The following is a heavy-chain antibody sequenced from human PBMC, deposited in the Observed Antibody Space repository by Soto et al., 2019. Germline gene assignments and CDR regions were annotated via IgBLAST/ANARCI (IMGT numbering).Heavy chain of an antibody. CDR1: VFTFTSSA. J-gene: IGHJ6*03. D-gene: IGHD3-3*01. Sequence: SVKVSCKASVFTFTSSAMQWVRQARGQRLEWIGWIVVGSGNTNYAQKFQERVTITRDMSTSTAYMELSSLRSEDTAVYYCAAAGYDFWSGYPPGGYYMDVWGKGTTVTVSS. CDR3: AAAGYDFWSGYPPGGYYMDV. V-gene: IGHV1-58*02. CDR2: IVVGSGNT.